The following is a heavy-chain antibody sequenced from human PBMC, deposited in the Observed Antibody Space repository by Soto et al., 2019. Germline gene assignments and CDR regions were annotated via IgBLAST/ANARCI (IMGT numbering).Heavy chain of an antibody. J-gene: IGHJ6*02. D-gene: IGHD1-26*01. CDR1: GYSFTSYW. Sequence: PGESLKISCKGSGYSFTSYWISWVRQMPGKGLEWMGRIDPSDSYTNYSPSFQGHVTISADKSISTAYLQWSSLKASDTAMYYCARRDGSYYGTDDGMDVWGQGTTVTVSS. CDR3: ARRDGSYYGTDDGMDV. CDR2: IDPSDSYT. V-gene: IGHV5-10-1*01.